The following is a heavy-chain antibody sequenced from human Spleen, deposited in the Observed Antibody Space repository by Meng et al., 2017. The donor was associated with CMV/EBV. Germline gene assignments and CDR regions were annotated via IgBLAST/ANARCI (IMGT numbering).Heavy chain of an antibody. J-gene: IGHJ3*02. V-gene: IGHV3-7*01. D-gene: IGHD3-10*01. CDR3: ARMPYYYDSGGAFDI. Sequence: GESLKISCAASGFTFSSYWMSWVRQAPGKGLEWVANIKQDGSEKYYVDSVKGRFTISRDNAKNSLYLQMNSLRAEDTAVYYCARMPYYYDSGGAFDIWGQGTMVTVSS. CDR2: IKQDGSEK. CDR1: GFTFSSYW.